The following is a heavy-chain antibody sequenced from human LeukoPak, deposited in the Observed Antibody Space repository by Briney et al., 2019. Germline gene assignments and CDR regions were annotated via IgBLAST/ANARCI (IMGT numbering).Heavy chain of an antibody. Sequence: SETLSLTCTVSGGSISSSSYYWGWIRQPPGKGLEWIGSIYYSGSTYYNLSLKSRVTISVDTSKNQFSLKLSSVTAADTAVYYCARLYGSGSSLYFDYWGQGTLVTVSS. CDR1: GGSISSSSYY. CDR2: IYYSGST. V-gene: IGHV4-39*01. CDR3: ARLYGSGSSLYFDY. J-gene: IGHJ4*02. D-gene: IGHD3-10*01.